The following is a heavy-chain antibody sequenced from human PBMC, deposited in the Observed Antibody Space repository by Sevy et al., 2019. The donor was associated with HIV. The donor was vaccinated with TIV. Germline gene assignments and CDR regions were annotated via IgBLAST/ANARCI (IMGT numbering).Heavy chain of an antibody. CDR3: ARNRGAYNSGFDP. Sequence: GGSLRLSCVASGFTFSNYDMNWVRQAPGKGLEWVSKIRSSGSDIYYADSVKGRFTIPRENAKNLLNLQMTSLRAEDTAVDYCARNRGAYNSGFDPWGQGTLVTVSS. V-gene: IGHV3-21*05. J-gene: IGHJ5*02. D-gene: IGHD1-20*01. CDR1: GFTFSNYD. CDR2: IRSSGSDI.